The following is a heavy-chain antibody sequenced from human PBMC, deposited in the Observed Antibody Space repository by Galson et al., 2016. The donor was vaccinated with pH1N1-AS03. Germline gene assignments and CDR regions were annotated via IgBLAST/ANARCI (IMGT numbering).Heavy chain of an antibody. Sequence: LRLSCAASGFSFSTYAMTWVRQAPGKGLEWVSGISGSGGTTYYAESVKGRSAISRDSSKNTLYLLMNSLRAEDTAVYYCAKGDDFWSGYSPNYYYCMDVWGKGTTVTVSS. V-gene: IGHV3-23*01. CDR3: AKGDDFWSGYSPNYYYCMDV. CDR2: ISGSGGTT. CDR1: GFSFSTYA. D-gene: IGHD3-3*01. J-gene: IGHJ6*03.